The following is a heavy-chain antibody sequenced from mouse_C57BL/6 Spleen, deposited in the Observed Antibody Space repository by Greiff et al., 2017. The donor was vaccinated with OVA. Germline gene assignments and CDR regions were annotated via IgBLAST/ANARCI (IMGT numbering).Heavy chain of an antibody. D-gene: IGHD1-1*01. CDR1: GFTFSDYY. J-gene: IGHJ4*01. Sequence: EVQLVESEGGLVQPGSSMKLSCTASGFTFSDYYMAWVRQVPEKGLEWVANINYDGSSTYYLDSLKSRFIISRDNAKHILYLQMSSLKSEDTATYYCARVGYGSSYDYYAMDYWGQGTSVTVSS. V-gene: IGHV5-16*01. CDR3: ARVGYGSSYDYYAMDY. CDR2: INYDGSST.